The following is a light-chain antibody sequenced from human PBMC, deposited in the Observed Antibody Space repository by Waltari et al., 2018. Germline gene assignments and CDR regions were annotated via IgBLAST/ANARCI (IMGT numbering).Light chain of an antibody. V-gene: IGKV1-5*03. CDR1: RDISRW. CDR2: KAS. J-gene: IGKJ1*01. CDR3: QQYKTYSPWA. Sequence: DIQMTPSPSTLSASIGHTVTITCRASRDISRWLAWYQQKPGKAPNLLISKASTLESGVPSRFNGSGSGTQFSLTLSSLQPDDFATYYCQQYKTYSPWAFGQGTKVEIK.